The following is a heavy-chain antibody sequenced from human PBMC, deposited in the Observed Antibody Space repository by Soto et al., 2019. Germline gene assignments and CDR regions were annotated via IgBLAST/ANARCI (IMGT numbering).Heavy chain of an antibody. CDR3: ARDPGIAVAGTPFWCDP. V-gene: IGHV1-69*01. D-gene: IGHD6-19*01. J-gene: IGHJ5*02. CDR2: IIPIFGTA. CDR1: GGTFSSYA. Sequence: QVQLVQSGAEVKKPGSSVKVSCKASGGTFSSYAISWVRQAPGQGLEWMGGIIPIFGTANYAQKFQVRVTITADESTSTDYMELSSLSSEDTAVYYCARDPGIAVAGTPFWCDPWGQGTLVTVAS.